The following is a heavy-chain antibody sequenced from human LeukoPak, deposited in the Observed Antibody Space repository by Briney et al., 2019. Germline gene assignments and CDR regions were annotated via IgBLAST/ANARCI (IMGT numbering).Heavy chain of an antibody. CDR1: GVSFSGYY. CDR2: ISHTGST. CDR3: TRTSLGIPLEV. V-gene: IGHV4-34*01. J-gene: IGHJ4*02. D-gene: IGHD1-26*01. Sequence: PSETLSLTCAVSGVSFSGYYWSWIRQPPGKGPEWIGEISHTGSTSYNPSLKSRVTISLDTSKNRFSLRLNFVTAADTAVYYCTRTSLGIPLEVWGQGNLVTVSS.